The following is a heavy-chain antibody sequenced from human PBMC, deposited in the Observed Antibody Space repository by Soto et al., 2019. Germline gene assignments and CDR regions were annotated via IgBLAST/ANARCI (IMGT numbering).Heavy chain of an antibody. CDR2: IWYDGSNK. V-gene: IGHV3-33*01. CDR1: GFTFSSYG. CDR3: ARAVGATTSGGNWLDP. Sequence: QVQLVESGGGVVQPGRSLRLSCAASGFTFSSYGMHWVRQAPGKGLEWVAVIWYDGSNKYYADSVKGRFTISRDNSKNTLYLQMNSLRAEDTAVYYCARAVGATTSGGNWLDPWGQGTLVTVSS. J-gene: IGHJ5*02. D-gene: IGHD5-12*01.